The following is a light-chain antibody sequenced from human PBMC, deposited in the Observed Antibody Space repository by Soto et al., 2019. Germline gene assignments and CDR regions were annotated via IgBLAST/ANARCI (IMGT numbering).Light chain of an antibody. CDR3: QQANSFPIT. Sequence: DIQMTQSPSSVSASVGDRVTITCRASLDISTWLAWYQQKPGKAPNLLVHSASTLHSGVPSRFSGRGSGTDFTLTISGLQPEDFATYYCQQANSFPITFGQGTRLEIK. CDR2: SAS. V-gene: IGKV1D-12*01. CDR1: LDISTW. J-gene: IGKJ5*01.